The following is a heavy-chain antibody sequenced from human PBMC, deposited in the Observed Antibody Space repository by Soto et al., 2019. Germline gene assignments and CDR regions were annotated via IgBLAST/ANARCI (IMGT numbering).Heavy chain of an antibody. CDR2: ICYSGIT. CDR1: GDSLSRADYC. J-gene: IGHJ4*02. V-gene: IGHV4-30-4*08. D-gene: IGHD5-12*01. Sequence: QVQLQESGPGLVKPSQTLSLTCTVSGDSLSRADYCWSWIRQAPGKGLEWIGYICYSGITYHNPSLKSRTSMSVDTSKKQFSLTLTSVTAADTAVYYCAREESGLFDYWGQGRLVTVSS. CDR3: AREESGLFDY.